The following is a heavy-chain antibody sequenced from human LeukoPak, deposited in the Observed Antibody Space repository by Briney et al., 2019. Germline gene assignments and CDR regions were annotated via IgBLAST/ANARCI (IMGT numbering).Heavy chain of an antibody. J-gene: IGHJ5*02. CDR3: ARLSAMVRGVWDWFDP. V-gene: IGHV4-39*01. CDR1: GGSISSSSYY. CDR2: IYYSGST. D-gene: IGHD3-10*01. Sequence: SETLSLTCTVSGGSISSSSYYWGWIRQPPGKGLEWIGSIYYSGSTYYNPSLKSRVTISVDTSKNQFSLKLSSVTAADTAVYYCARLSAMVRGVWDWFDPWGQGTLVTVSP.